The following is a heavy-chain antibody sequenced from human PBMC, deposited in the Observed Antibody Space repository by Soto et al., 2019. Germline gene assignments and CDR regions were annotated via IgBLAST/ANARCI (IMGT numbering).Heavy chain of an antibody. CDR1: GGSISSYY. Sequence: SETLSLTCTASGGSISSYYWSWIRQPPGKGLEWIGYIYYSGSTNYNPSLKSRVTISVDTSKNQFSLKLSSVTAADTAVYYCARVGTYYDFWSGPKRSGWFDPWGQGTLVTVSS. CDR3: ARVGTYYDFWSGPKRSGWFDP. V-gene: IGHV4-59*01. J-gene: IGHJ5*02. D-gene: IGHD3-3*01. CDR2: IYYSGST.